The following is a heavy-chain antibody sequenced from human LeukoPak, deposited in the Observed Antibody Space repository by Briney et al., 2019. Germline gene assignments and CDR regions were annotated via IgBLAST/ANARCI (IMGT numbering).Heavy chain of an antibody. Sequence: GGSLRLSCAASGSTVSSNYMSWVRQAPGKGLEWVSVIYSGGSTYYADSVKGRFTISRDNSKNTLYLQMNSLRAEDTAVYYCARGFTVTPRGYYYYYGMDVWGQGTTVTVSS. CDR3: ARGFTVTPRGYYYYYGMDV. J-gene: IGHJ6*02. D-gene: IGHD4-17*01. CDR1: GSTVSSNY. V-gene: IGHV3-53*01. CDR2: IYSGGST.